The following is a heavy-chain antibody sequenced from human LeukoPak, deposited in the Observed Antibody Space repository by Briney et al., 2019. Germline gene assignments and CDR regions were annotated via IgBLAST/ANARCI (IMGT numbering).Heavy chain of an antibody. D-gene: IGHD2-8*02. CDR2: MHHTGNN. CDR3: AGDSTGLFFDY. J-gene: IGHJ4*02. CDR1: GGSINTGSFF. V-gene: IGHV4-39*02. Sequence: SETLSLTCTVSGGSINTGSFFWGWIRQPPGEGLEWIGSMHHTGNNYYNPSVTSRATISLDTSKNKVSLTLRSVTAADTAVYYCAGDSTGLFFDYWGQGTLITVSS.